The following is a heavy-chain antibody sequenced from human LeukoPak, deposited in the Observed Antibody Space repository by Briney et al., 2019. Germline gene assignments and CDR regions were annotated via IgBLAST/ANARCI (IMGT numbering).Heavy chain of an antibody. CDR1: GFTFSNYW. V-gene: IGHV3-7*01. Sequence: GGSLRLSCSVSGFTFSNYWLNWVRQAPGKGLEWVANIKADGSEKYYVDSVKGRFTISRDNAKNSLHLQMNGLSVEDTAVYYCASTNSLDYWGQGTLVTVPS. CDR3: ASTNSLDY. D-gene: IGHD4-23*01. J-gene: IGHJ4*02. CDR2: IKADGSEK.